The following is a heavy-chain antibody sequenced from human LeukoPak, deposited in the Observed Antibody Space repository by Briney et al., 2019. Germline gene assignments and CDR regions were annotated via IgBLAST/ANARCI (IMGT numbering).Heavy chain of an antibody. Sequence: PGGSLRLSCAASGFTFSSFAMSWVRQAPGKGLQWVSAVSSGGNTFYADSVKGRFTISRDNSKNTLYLQMNSLRAEDTAVYYCAKRVQHYYGMDVWGQGTTVTVSS. CDR3: AKRVQHYYGMDV. V-gene: IGHV3-23*01. J-gene: IGHJ6*02. CDR2: VSSGGNT. CDR1: GFTFSSFA. D-gene: IGHD4/OR15-4a*01.